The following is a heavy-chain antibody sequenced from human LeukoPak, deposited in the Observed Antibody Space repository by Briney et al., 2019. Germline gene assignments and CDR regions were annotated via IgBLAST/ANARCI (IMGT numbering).Heavy chain of an antibody. J-gene: IGHJ4*02. CDR3: ANLYYDFPF. CDR1: GLTFSNYA. CDR2: IEDNDGTT. Sequence: GGSLRLSCAASGLTFSNYAMSWVRQAPGKGLEWVSSIEDNDGTTYYADSMKGRFTISRDNSKHMVYLQMNSLRAEDTAMYYCANLYYDFPFWGQGTLVTVSS. D-gene: IGHD3/OR15-3a*01. V-gene: IGHV3-23*01.